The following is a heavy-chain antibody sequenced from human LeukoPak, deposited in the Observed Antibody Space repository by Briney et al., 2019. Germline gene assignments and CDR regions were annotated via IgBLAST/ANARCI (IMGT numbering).Heavy chain of an antibody. CDR1: GFAFSSYE. D-gene: IGHD3-3*01. J-gene: IGHJ4*02. V-gene: IGHV3-48*01. CDR3: ARVRSVTIFGVVTRSLYFDY. Sequence: GGSLRLSCAASGFAFSSYEMNWVRQAPGKGLEWVSYISSSSSTIYYADSVKGRFTISRDNAKNSLYLQMNSLRAEDTAVYYCARVRSVTIFGVVTRSLYFDYWGQGTLVTVSS. CDR2: ISSSSSTI.